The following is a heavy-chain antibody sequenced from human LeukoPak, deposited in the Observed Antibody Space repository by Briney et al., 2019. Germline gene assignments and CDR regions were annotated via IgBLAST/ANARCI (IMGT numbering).Heavy chain of an antibody. CDR1: GGSVGTSNYY. CDR3: ARRLYSYGAYFDY. D-gene: IGHD5-18*01. CDR2: IYYTGSD. J-gene: IGHJ4*02. Sequence: SETLSLTCTASGGSVGTSNYYWAWIRQPPGKGLEWIGNIYYTGSDYYNPSLKGRVTISLDPSKNEFSLTLKSVTAADTAVYYCARRLYSYGAYFDYWGQGTLVTVSS. V-gene: IGHV4-39*01.